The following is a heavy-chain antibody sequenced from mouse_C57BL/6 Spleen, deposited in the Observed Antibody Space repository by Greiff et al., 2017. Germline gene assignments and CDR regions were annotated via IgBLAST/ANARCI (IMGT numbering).Heavy chain of an antibody. J-gene: IGHJ4*01. CDR1: GYTFTSYW. CDR2: IHPNSGST. V-gene: IGHV1-64*01. CDR3: ARSYRDYAMDY. Sequence: QVQLKQPGAELVKPGASVKLSCKASGYTFTSYWMHWVKQRPGQGLEWIGMIHPNSGSTNYNEKFKSKATLTVDKSSSTAYMQLSSLTSEDSAVYYCARSYRDYAMDYWGQGTSVTVSS.